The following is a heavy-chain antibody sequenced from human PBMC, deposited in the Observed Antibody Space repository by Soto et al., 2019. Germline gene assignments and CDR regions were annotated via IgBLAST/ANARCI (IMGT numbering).Heavy chain of an antibody. D-gene: IGHD1-26*01. CDR3: ARERSSGAFDI. Sequence: QVQLVQSGAEVKKPGASVKVSCKTSGYTCSSYDINWVRQATGQGLEWMGWMNPNSGNTAYAQKFQGRVTMTRNTSISTAYMELSSLRSEGTAVYYCARERSSGAFDIWGQGTMVTVSS. CDR2: MNPNSGNT. CDR1: GYTCSSYD. J-gene: IGHJ3*02. V-gene: IGHV1-8*01.